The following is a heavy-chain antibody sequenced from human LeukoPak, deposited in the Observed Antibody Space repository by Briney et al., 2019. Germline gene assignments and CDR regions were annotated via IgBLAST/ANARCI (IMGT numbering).Heavy chain of an antibody. CDR2: INHSGST. D-gene: IGHD6-6*01. J-gene: IGHJ3*02. V-gene: IGHV4-34*01. Sequence: SETLSLTCAVYGGSFSGYYWSWIRQPPGKGLEWIGEINHSGSTNYNPSLKSRVTISVDTSKNQFSLKLSSVTAADTAVYYCARARRGYSSSVDAFDIWGQGTMVTVSS. CDR3: ARARRGYSSSVDAFDI. CDR1: GGSFSGYY.